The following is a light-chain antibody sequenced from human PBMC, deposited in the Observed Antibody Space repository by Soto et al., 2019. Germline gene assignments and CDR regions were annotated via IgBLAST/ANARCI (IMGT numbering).Light chain of an antibody. CDR1: SSNIGAGYD. CDR3: QSYDSSLSGYVV. J-gene: IGLJ2*01. Sequence: QSVLTQPPSVSGAPGQRVTISCIGSSSNIGAGYDVPWYQQLPGTAPKLLISGNNNRPSGVPDRFSVSKSGTSASLAITGLQAEDEADYYCQSYDSSLSGYVVFGGGTKVTVL. CDR2: GNN. V-gene: IGLV1-40*01.